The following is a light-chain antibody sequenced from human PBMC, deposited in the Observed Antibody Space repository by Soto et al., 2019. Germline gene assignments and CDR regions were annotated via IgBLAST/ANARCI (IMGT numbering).Light chain of an antibody. CDR1: QSVSSSY. V-gene: IGKV3-20*01. CDR2: GAS. Sequence: EIVLTQSPGTLSLSPGERATLSCRASQSVSSSYLAWYQQKLGQAPRLLIYGASSRATGIPDRFSGSGSGTDFTLTISRLEPEDFAVYYCQQYGSSPRTFGQGTKAEIK. CDR3: QQYGSSPRT. J-gene: IGKJ1*01.